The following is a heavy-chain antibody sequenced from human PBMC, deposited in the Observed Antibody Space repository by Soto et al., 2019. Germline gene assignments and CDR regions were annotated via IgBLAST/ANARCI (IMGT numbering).Heavy chain of an antibody. CDR3: AKDRSVDTRDWFDP. CDR2: ISGSGGTT. CDR1: GFTFSSYA. D-gene: IGHD5-18*01. J-gene: IGHJ5*02. Sequence: GGSLRLSCAVSGFTFSSYAMSWVRQAPGKGLEWVSAISGSGGTTYYTDSVKGRFTISRDNSKNTLYLQMNSLRADDTAVYYCAKDRSVDTRDWFDPWGQGTLVTVSS. V-gene: IGHV3-23*01.